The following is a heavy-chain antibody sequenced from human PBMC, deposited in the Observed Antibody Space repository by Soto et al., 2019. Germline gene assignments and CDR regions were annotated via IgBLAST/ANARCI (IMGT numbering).Heavy chain of an antibody. CDR2: IYYNGNA. Sequence: QVQLQESGPGLVKPSETLSLTCTVSGGSISSDYWNWIRQAPGKGLEWIGYIYYNGNANYNPSLKSRVTISVDTSKNQFSLKLSSVTAADTAVYYCARDYGSGTYLSWGQGTLVTVSS. D-gene: IGHD3-10*01. CDR1: GGSISSDY. CDR3: ARDYGSGTYLS. V-gene: IGHV4-59*12. J-gene: IGHJ4*02.